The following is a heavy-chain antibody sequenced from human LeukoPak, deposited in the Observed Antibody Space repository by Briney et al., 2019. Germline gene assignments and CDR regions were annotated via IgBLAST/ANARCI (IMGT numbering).Heavy chain of an antibody. CDR2: TSGNGAKT. D-gene: IGHD6-19*01. Sequence: GGSLRLSCAASGFIFSSYALSWVRQAPGKGLEWVSATSGNGAKTNYADSVKGRFTISRDNSKNTLYLQMNSLRAEDTAVYYCAKDSGWPFGYWGQGTLVTVSS. V-gene: IGHV3-23*01. CDR3: AKDSGWPFGY. J-gene: IGHJ4*02. CDR1: GFIFSSYA.